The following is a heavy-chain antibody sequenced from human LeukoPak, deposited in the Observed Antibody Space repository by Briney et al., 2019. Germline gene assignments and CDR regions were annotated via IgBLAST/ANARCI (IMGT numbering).Heavy chain of an antibody. V-gene: IGHV3-23*01. CDR2: ITGGDGAT. J-gene: IGHJ4*02. D-gene: IGHD1-1*01. Sequence: GGSLRLSCVVSGFSLSNYAMSWVRQAPGKGLEWLSAITGGDGATYYADSVRGRFTISRDNSRNTLYLQMSGLRAEDTAVDYCARDRSTDAISEYWGQGTLVAVSS. CDR3: ARDRSTDAISEY. CDR1: GFSLSNYA.